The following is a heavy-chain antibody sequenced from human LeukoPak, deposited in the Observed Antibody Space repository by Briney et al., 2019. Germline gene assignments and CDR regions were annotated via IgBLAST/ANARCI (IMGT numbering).Heavy chain of an antibody. CDR1: GYTFPSYF. Sequence: ASVKVSCKASGYTFPSYFMHWVRQAPGQGLEWMGIINPTGGSTTYAQKFQGRVTMTRDTSTSTVYMELSSLRSDDTAVYYCASHKYCSSTSCYAFDIRAKGQWSPSLQ. V-gene: IGHV1-46*01. CDR2: INPTGGST. D-gene: IGHD2-2*01. CDR3: ASHKYCSSTSCYAFDI. J-gene: IGHJ3*02.